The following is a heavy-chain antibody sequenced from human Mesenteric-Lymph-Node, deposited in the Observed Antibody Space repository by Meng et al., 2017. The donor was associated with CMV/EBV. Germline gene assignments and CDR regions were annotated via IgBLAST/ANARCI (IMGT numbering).Heavy chain of an antibody. D-gene: IGHD2-2*01. CDR2: INRLLNHP. Sequence: CKASGGTFRGFTISWVRQAPGQRLEWMGCINRLLNHPDYAQKFQGRSSITTDDSTATAYMELSGLTSEDTAVYYCVRDDFQLLGWFDPWGQGTLVTVSS. CDR3: VRDDFQLLGWFDP. J-gene: IGHJ5*02. V-gene: IGHV1-69*16. CDR1: GGTFRGFT.